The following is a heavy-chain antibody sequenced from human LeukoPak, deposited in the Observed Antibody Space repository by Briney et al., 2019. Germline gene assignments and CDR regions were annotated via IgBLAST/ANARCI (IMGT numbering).Heavy chain of an antibody. J-gene: IGHJ4*02. V-gene: IGHV1-2*02. Sequence: GASVKVSCKASGYTFTGYYMHWVRQAPGQGLEWMGWINPNSGGTNYAQKFQGRVTMTRDTSINTAYMELSGLTSDDTALYYCARGGSGSGYLYYFDYWGQGTLVSVSS. D-gene: IGHD3-10*01. CDR1: GYTFTGYY. CDR3: ARGGSGSGYLYYFDY. CDR2: INPNSGGT.